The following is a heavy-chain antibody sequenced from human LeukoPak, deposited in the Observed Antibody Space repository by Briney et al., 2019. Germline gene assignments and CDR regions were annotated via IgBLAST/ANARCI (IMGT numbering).Heavy chain of an antibody. CDR2: ISGSGGST. CDR3: AKVRVQYYYDSSGYVGY. CDR1: GFTFSSYA. J-gene: IGHJ4*02. Sequence: PGRSLRLSCAASGFTFSSYAMSWVRQAPGKGLEWVSAISGSGGSTYYADSVKGRFTISRDNSKNTLYLQMNSLRAEDTAVYYCAKVRVQYYYDSSGYVGYWGQGTLVTVSS. D-gene: IGHD3-22*01. V-gene: IGHV3-23*01.